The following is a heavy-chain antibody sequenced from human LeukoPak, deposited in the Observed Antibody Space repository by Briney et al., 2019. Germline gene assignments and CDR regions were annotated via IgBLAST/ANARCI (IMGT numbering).Heavy chain of an antibody. CDR2: ISSSGSTI. J-gene: IGHJ6*02. Sequence: GGSLRLSCAASGFTFSDYYMSWIRQAPGKGLEWVSYISSSGSTIYYADSVKGRFTISRDNAKNSLYLQMNSLRAEDTAVYYCVKDRGGSPFYGMDVWGQGTTVTVSS. CDR3: VKDRGGSPFYGMDV. CDR1: GFTFSDYY. V-gene: IGHV3-11*01. D-gene: IGHD1-26*01.